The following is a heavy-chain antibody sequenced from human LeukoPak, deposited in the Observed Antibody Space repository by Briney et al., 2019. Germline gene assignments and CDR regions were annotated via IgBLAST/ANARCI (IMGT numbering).Heavy chain of an antibody. V-gene: IGHV4-30-2*01. CDR2: IYHSGST. J-gene: IGHJ3*02. D-gene: IGHD3-3*01. Sequence: SQTLSLTCTVSGGSISSGGYYWSWIRKPPGKGLEWIGYIYHSGSTYYNPSLKSRVTISVDRSKNQFSLKLSSVTAADTAVYYCARGGGTYYDFWSRPHAFDIWGQGTMVTVSS. CDR3: ARGGGTYYDFWSRPHAFDI. CDR1: GGSISSGGYY.